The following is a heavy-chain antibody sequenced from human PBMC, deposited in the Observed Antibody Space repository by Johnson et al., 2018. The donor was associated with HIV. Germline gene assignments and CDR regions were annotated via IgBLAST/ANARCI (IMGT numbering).Heavy chain of an antibody. CDR1: GFSFGTYA. CDR3: ATRDPTYRPGVFDI. J-gene: IGHJ3*02. V-gene: IGHV3-30*03. Sequence: QVQLVESGGGVVQPGRSLRLSCAASGFSFGTYAMHWVRQAPGKGLEWVAVISHDGYNEDYGDSVKGRFTISRDNSKNTLYLQINSLRAEDTAVYYCATRDPTYRPGVFDIWGQGTMVTVSS. D-gene: IGHD2-8*01. CDR2: ISHDGYNE.